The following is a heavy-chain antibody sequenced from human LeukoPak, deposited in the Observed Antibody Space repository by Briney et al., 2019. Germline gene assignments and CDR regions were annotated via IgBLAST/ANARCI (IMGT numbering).Heavy chain of an antibody. D-gene: IGHD1-7*01. CDR2: SRRKAYGGTA. CDR1: GFTFGDYT. Sequence: GGSLRHSCIASGFTFGDYTMSWVRQAPGKGLEWVGFSRRKAYGGTAEYAASVKGRFTISRDESTSITYLQMNSLKTEDTAVYYCTRIRFTCELREIDASAIWGQGTLVTVSS. J-gene: IGHJ3*02. V-gene: IGHV3-49*04. CDR3: TRIRFTCELREIDASAI.